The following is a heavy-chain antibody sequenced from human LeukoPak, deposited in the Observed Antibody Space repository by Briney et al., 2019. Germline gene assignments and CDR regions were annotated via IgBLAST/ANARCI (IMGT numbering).Heavy chain of an antibody. J-gene: IGHJ6*02. CDR2: ISSTTTTI. V-gene: IGHV3-48*02. D-gene: IGHD5-12*01. CDR1: GFPFSSYS. Sequence: GGSLRLSCAASGFPFSSYSMNWVRQAPGKGLEWVSYISSTTTTIYYADSVKGRFTISRDNAKSSLYLQMNSLTDEDTAVYYCAREWATTYYYYYGMDVWGQGTTVTVSS. CDR3: AREWATTYYYYYGMDV.